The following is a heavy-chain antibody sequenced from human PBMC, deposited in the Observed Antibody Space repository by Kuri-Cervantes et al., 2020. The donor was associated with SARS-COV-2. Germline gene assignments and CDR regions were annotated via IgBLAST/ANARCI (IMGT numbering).Heavy chain of an antibody. CDR3: TRVHALLEYNSGWRDAFDI. V-gene: IGHV3-49*03. CDR1: GFTFGDYA. CDR2: IRSKPYGGTT. J-gene: IGHJ3*02. Sequence: GGSLRLSCTTSGFTFGDYAMSWFRQAPGKGLEWVSFIRSKPYGGTTEYAASVKGRFTISRDDSKSIAYLQMISLKTEDTAVYYCTRVHALLEYNSGWRDAFDIWGQGTMVTVSS. D-gene: IGHD6-19*01.